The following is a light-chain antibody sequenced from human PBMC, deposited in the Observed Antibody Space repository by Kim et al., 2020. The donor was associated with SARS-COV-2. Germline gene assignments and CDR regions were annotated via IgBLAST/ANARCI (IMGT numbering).Light chain of an antibody. CDR1: LSVGSS. J-gene: IGKJ3*01. Sequence: VMTQSPTALSVSPGERATLSCRASLSVGSSLAWYQHKPGQGPRLLIYDASARATDVPDRFSGSGSGTEFTLTISSLQSEDSEVYFCQQYDSWPLTFGPGTKVDIK. V-gene: IGKV3-15*01. CDR3: QQYDSWPLT. CDR2: DAS.